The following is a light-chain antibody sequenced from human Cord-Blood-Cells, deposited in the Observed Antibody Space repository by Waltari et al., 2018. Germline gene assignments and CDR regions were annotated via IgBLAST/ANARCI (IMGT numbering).Light chain of an antibody. Sequence: EIVMTQSPATLSVSPGERATLSCRARQSVSSNLAWYQQKPGQPPRLLIYGASTRATGIPARFSGSVSGTEFTLTISSLQSEDFAVYYCQQYNNWPPLTFGGGTKVEIK. CDR1: QSVSSN. CDR2: GAS. CDR3: QQYNNWPPLT. V-gene: IGKV3-15*01. J-gene: IGKJ4*01.